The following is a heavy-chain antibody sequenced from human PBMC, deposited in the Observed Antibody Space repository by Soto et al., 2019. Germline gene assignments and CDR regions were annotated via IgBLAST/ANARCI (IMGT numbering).Heavy chain of an antibody. Sequence: SETLSLTCAVYGGSFSGYYWSRIRQPPGKGLEWIGEINHSGSTNYNPSLKSRVTISVDTSKNQFSLKLSSVTAADTAVYYCARGRYDFWSGFLDYYYGMDVWGQGTTVTVSS. D-gene: IGHD3-3*01. CDR2: INHSGST. J-gene: IGHJ6*02. V-gene: IGHV4-34*01. CDR1: GGSFSGYY. CDR3: ARGRYDFWSGFLDYYYGMDV.